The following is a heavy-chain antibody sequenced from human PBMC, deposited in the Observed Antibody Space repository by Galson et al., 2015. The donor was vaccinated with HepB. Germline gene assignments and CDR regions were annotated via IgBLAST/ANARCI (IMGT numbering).Heavy chain of an antibody. Sequence: CAISGDRVSSNSAAWTWIRQSPSRGLEWLRRTYYRSKWFNDYAVSVKSRITVSADTSKNQVSLHLKSVTPGDTAVYYCARGESGASYEYFHNKALDVWGQGTTVTVSS. CDR2: TYYRSKWFN. J-gene: IGHJ6*02. CDR1: GDRVSSNSAA. D-gene: IGHD5-12*01. V-gene: IGHV6-1*01. CDR3: ARGESGASYEYFHNKALDV.